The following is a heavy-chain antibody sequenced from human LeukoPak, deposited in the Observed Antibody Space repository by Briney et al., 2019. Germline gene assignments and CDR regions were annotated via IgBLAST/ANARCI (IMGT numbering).Heavy chain of an antibody. CDR3: AKPLSSPLNYYYMDV. CDR2: ISGSGGST. CDR1: GFTFSSYA. J-gene: IGHJ6*03. Sequence: GGSLRLSCAASGFTFSSYAMSWVRQAPGRGLEWVSAISGSGGSTYYADSVKGRFTISRDNSKNTLYLQMNSLRAEDTAVYYCAKPLSSPLNYYYMDVWGKGTTVTVSS. D-gene: IGHD6-6*01. V-gene: IGHV3-23*01.